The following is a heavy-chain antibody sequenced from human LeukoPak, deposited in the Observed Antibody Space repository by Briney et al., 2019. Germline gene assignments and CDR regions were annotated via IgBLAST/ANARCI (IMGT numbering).Heavy chain of an antibody. Sequence: ASVKVSCKASGYTFTGYYMHWVRQAPGQGLEWMGWINPNSGGTNYAQKFQGRVTMTRDTSISTAYMELSRLRSDDTAVYYCAREWFIVATGGAFDIWAKGQWSPSLQ. D-gene: IGHD5-12*01. J-gene: IGHJ3*02. CDR2: INPNSGGT. CDR1: GYTFTGYY. V-gene: IGHV1-2*02. CDR3: AREWFIVATGGAFDI.